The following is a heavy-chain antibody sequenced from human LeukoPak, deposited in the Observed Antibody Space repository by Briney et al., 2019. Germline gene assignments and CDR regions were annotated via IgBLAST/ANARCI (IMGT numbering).Heavy chain of an antibody. D-gene: IGHD3-10*01. CDR3: AGEEEGSGSYLSAPYYGMDV. Sequence: GGSLRLSCAASGFTFSSYAMHWVRQAPGKGLEWVAVISYDGSNKYYADSVKGRFTISRDNSKNTLYLQMNSLRAEDTAVYYCAGEEEGSGSYLSAPYYGMDVWGQGTTVTVSS. V-gene: IGHV3-30-3*01. CDR1: GFTFSSYA. CDR2: ISYDGSNK. J-gene: IGHJ6*02.